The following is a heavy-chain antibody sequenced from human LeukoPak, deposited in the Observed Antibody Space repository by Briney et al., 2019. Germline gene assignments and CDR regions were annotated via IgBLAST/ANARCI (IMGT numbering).Heavy chain of an antibody. D-gene: IGHD3-22*01. Sequence: GGSLRLSCAASGFTFSSYEMNWVRQAPGKGPEWVSYISSSGSTIYYADSVKGRFTISRDNAKNSLYLQMNSLRAEDTAVYYCARDAYDSSGYYSPYDAFDIWGQGTMVTVSS. J-gene: IGHJ3*02. CDR3: ARDAYDSSGYYSPYDAFDI. V-gene: IGHV3-48*03. CDR2: ISSSGSTI. CDR1: GFTFSSYE.